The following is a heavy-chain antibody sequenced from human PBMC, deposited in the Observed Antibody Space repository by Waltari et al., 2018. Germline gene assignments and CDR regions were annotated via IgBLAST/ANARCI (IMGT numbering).Heavy chain of an antibody. Sequence: QVQLRESGPGLVKPSETVSLTCSVSTGSIFTYYWSWIRPPPRKGLEWIGYVDYTGSTNYNPSLRSRVTISVDTPNNQFSLKVASVTAADTALYYCARGMYGTTSYMIDYWGQGTLLTVSS. J-gene: IGHJ4*02. CDR2: VDYTGST. CDR1: TGSIFTYY. D-gene: IGHD2-8*01. V-gene: IGHV4-59*01. CDR3: ARGMYGTTSYMIDY.